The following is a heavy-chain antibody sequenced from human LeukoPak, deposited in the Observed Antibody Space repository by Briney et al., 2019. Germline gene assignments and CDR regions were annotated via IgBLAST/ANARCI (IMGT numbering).Heavy chain of an antibody. J-gene: IGHJ5*02. CDR2: ISYDGSNK. CDR3: ARVVVPAATLYWFDP. D-gene: IGHD2-2*01. V-gene: IGHV3-30*03. Sequence: GGSLRLSCAASGFTFSSYGMHWVRQAPGKGLEWVAVISYDGSNKYYADSVKGRFTISRDNSKNTLYLQMNSLRAEDTAVYYCARVVVPAATLYWFDPWGQGTLVTVSS. CDR1: GFTFSSYG.